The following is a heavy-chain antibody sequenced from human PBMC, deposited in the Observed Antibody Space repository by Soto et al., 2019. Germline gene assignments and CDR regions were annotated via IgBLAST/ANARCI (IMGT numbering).Heavy chain of an antibody. J-gene: IGHJ4*02. CDR1: GFTFSSNG. D-gene: IGHD3-22*01. CDR2: IWYDGSNK. CDR3: AREVDSSGYPFDY. Sequence: GRSLRLSCAASGFTFSSNGMHWVRQAPGKGLEWVAVIWYDGSNKYYADSVKGRSTISRDNSQNMLYLQMNSLRAEDTAVYYCAREVDSSGYPFDYWGQGTLVTVSS. V-gene: IGHV3-33*01.